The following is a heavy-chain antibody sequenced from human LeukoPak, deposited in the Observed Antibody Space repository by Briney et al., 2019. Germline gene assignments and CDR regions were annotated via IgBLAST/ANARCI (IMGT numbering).Heavy chain of an antibody. Sequence: GGSLRLSCAASGFTFSSYWMSWVRQAPGKGLEWVANIKQDGSEKYYVDSVKGRFTISRDNAKNSLYLQMNSLRAEDTAAYYCARIMITFGGVIGPATHPYFDYWGQGTLVTVSS. J-gene: IGHJ4*02. CDR1: GFTFSSYW. CDR3: ARIMITFGGVIGPATHPYFDY. V-gene: IGHV3-7*01. CDR2: IKQDGSEK. D-gene: IGHD3-16*02.